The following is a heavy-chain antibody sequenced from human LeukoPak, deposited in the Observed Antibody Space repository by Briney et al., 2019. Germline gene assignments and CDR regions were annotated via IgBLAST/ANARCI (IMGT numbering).Heavy chain of an antibody. CDR1: GFTFSNYS. V-gene: IGHV3-21*01. Sequence: GGSLRLSCAASGFTFSNYSMNWVRQAPGKGLEWVSSISSSSSYIYYADSVKGRFTISRDNSKNTLYLQMNSLRAEDTAVYYCAKDLSYSSSFDYWGQGTLVTVSS. J-gene: IGHJ4*02. CDR2: ISSSSSYI. D-gene: IGHD6-13*01. CDR3: AKDLSYSSSFDY.